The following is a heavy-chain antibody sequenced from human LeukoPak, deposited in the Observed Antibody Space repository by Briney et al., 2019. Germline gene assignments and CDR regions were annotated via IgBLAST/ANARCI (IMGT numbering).Heavy chain of an antibody. CDR1: GGSISSSSYY. Sequence: SETLSLTCTISGGSISSSSYYRGWIRQPPGKGLEWIESIYYSGSTYYNPSLKSRVTISVDTSNNQFSLKLSSVTAADTAVYYCAGTYYDILTGYWTNWLDTWGQGTLVTVSS. CDR3: AGTYYDILTGYWTNWLDT. D-gene: IGHD3-9*01. CDR2: IYYSGST. J-gene: IGHJ5*02. V-gene: IGHV4-39*01.